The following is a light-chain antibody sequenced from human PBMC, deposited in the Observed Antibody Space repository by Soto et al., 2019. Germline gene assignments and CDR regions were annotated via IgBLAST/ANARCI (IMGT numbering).Light chain of an antibody. Sequence: EIVMTQSPPTLSVSLGTRATLSCRASQSVTSNLAWYQQKPGQAPRLLIYGASTRATGVPARFSGSGSGTEFTLTISSLQSEDVAIYYCQQYNNWPPYTFGQGTKLEIK. CDR3: QQYNNWPPYT. V-gene: IGKV3-15*01. CDR2: GAS. CDR1: QSVTSN. J-gene: IGKJ2*01.